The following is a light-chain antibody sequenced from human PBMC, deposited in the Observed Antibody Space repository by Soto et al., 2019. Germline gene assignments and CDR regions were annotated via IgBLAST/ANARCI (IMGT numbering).Light chain of an antibody. V-gene: IGKV3-20*01. CDR2: GAS. J-gene: IGKJ4*01. CDR1: QSVRSF. CDR3: QQYGSPPFT. Sequence: EIVLTQSPATLSLSPGERATLSCRASQSVRSFLAWYQQKPGQAPRLLIYGASSRPTGIPDRFSGSGSGTDFTLAISRLEPEDFALYYCQQYGSPPFTFGGGTKVEIK.